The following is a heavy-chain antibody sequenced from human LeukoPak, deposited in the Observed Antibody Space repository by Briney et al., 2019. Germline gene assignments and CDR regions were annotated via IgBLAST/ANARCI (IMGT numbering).Heavy chain of an antibody. CDR2: IWYDGSNK. D-gene: IGHD3-22*01. CDR1: GFTLSSYG. V-gene: IGHV3-33*01. CDR3: ARDRPLYYYDSSGYVDY. J-gene: IGHJ4*02. Sequence: GGSLRLSCAASGFTLSSYGMHWVRQAPGKGLEWVAVIWYDGSNKYYADSVKGRFTISRDNSKNTLYLQMNSLRAEDTAVYYCARDRPLYYYDSSGYVDYWGQGTLVTVSS.